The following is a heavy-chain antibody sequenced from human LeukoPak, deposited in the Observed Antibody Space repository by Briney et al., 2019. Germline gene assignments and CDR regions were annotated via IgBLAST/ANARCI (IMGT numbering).Heavy chain of an antibody. CDR1: GGSISSSSYY. J-gene: IGHJ2*01. V-gene: IGHV4-30-4*08. CDR3: ARAPAYYDFWSGYYCWYFDL. CDR2: IYYSGST. Sequence: PSETLSLTCTVSGGSISSSSYYWGWIRQPPGKGLEWLGYIYYSGSTYYNPSLKSRVTISVDTSKNQFSLKLSSVTAADTAVYYCARAPAYYDFWSGYYCWYFDLWGRGTLVTVSS. D-gene: IGHD3-3*01.